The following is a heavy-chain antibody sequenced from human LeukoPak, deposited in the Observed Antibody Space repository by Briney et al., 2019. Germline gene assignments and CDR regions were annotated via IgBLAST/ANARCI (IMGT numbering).Heavy chain of an antibody. CDR3: ARDWWWELRESAFDY. Sequence: PGGSLRLSCAVSTFTVASNYMSWVRQAPGKGLEWVAVISYDGSNKYYADSVKGRFTISRDNSKNTLYLQMNSLRAEDTAVYYCARDWWWELRESAFDYWGQGTLVTVSS. J-gene: IGHJ4*02. D-gene: IGHD1-26*01. V-gene: IGHV3-30*19. CDR2: ISYDGSNK. CDR1: TFTVASNY.